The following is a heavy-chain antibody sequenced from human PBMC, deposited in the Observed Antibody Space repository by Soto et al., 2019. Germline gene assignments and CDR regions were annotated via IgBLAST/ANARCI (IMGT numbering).Heavy chain of an antibody. V-gene: IGHV1-18*04. D-gene: IGHD4-17*01. J-gene: IGHJ4*02. CDR2: ISGYSGNA. Sequence: QVHVVQSGAEVKRPGDSVKVSCKTSGYIFSDYGINWVRQAPGQGLEWMGWISGYSGNANLAQKFQGRVTMSRNTPTRTAYKELRSLRSDDTAVYYCAKRTSGTTWGESDYWGQGSLVTVSS. CDR3: AKRTSGTTWGESDY. CDR1: GYIFSDYG.